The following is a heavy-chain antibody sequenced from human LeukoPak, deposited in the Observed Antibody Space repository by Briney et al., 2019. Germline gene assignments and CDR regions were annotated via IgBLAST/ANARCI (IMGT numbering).Heavy chain of an antibody. D-gene: IGHD2/OR15-2a*01. CDR1: GFTFSNSW. Sequence: GGSLRLSCAASGFTFSNSWMLWVRQAPGRGLEWVGRIKRDIDGGTTDYAAPVKGRFTITRDDSENTLYLQMNSLKTGDTAVYYCTTDLPRSTSCSHDYWGQGTQVTVSS. V-gene: IGHV3-15*01. CDR3: TTDLPRSTSCSHDY. J-gene: IGHJ4*02. CDR2: IKRDIDGGTT.